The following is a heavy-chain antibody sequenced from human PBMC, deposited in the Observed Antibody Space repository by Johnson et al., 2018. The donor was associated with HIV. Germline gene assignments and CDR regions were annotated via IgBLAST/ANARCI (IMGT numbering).Heavy chain of an antibody. CDR2: ITSIGSTI. V-gene: IGHV3-11*01. CDR1: GFTFSDYY. CDR3: AREKWELRGDAFDI. D-gene: IGHD1-26*01. Sequence: QVQLVESGGGLVQPGGSLRLSCAASGFTFSDYYMSWIRQAPGKGLEWVSYITSIGSTIYYADSVKGRFTISRDNAKNSLYLQMNSLRAEDTAVYYCAREKWELRGDAFDIWGHGTVVPVSS. J-gene: IGHJ3*02.